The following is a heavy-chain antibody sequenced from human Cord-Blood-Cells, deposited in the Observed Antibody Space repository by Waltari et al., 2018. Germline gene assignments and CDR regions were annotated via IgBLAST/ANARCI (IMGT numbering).Heavy chain of an antibody. CDR1: GFTFSNPW. D-gene: IGHD1-26*01. V-gene: IGHV3-15*01. CDR2: IKSKTDGGTT. Sequence: EVQLVESGGGLVKPGGSLRLSCAASGFTFSNPWMSWVRQAPGKGLEWVGRIKSKTDGGTTDYAAPVKGRFTISRDDSKNTLYLQMNSLKTEDTAVYYCTRLYLVGASNDYWGQGTLVTVSS. CDR3: TRLYLVGASNDY. J-gene: IGHJ4*02.